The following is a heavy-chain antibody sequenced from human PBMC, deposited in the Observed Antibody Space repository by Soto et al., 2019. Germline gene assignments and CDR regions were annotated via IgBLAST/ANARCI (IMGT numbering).Heavy chain of an antibody. V-gene: IGHV3-9*01. CDR3: AKDNDGGYDAFDI. D-gene: IGHD3-16*01. J-gene: IGHJ3*02. Sequence: EVQLMESGGGLVQPGRSLRLSCAASGFTFEDYVMHWVRQAPGKGLEWVSRITWNSRIIGYADSVKGRFTISRDNAKNSLYLQMNSLIAEDTALYYCAKDNDGGYDAFDIWGQGTMVTVSS. CDR1: GFTFEDYV. CDR2: ITWNSRII.